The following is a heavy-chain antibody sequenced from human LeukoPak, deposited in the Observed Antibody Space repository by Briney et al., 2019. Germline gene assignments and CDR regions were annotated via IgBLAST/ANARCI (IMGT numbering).Heavy chain of an antibody. J-gene: IGHJ4*02. CDR3: ARDHHYGSSGYYDVGY. Sequence: GGSLRLSCAASGFTFSSYWMNWARQAPGKGLEWVSYISSSSSTIYYADSMKGRFTISRDNAKNSLYLQMNSLRAEDTAVYYCARDHHYGSSGYYDVGYWGQGTLVTVSS. CDR2: ISSSSSTI. CDR1: GFTFSSYW. D-gene: IGHD3-22*01. V-gene: IGHV3-48*01.